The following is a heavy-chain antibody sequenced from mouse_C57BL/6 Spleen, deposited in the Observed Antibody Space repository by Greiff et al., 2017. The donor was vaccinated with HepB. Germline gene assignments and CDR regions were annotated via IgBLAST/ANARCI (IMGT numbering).Heavy chain of an antibody. J-gene: IGHJ4*01. V-gene: IGHV5-6*01. CDR2: ISSGGSYT. CDR3: ARQGAYYYAMDY. Sequence: EVMLVESGGDLVKPGGSLKLSCAASGFTFSSYGMSWVRQTPDKRLEWVATISSGGSYTYYPDSVKGRFTISRDNAKNTLYLQMSSLKSEDTAMYYCARQGAYYYAMDYWGQGTAVTVSS. CDR1: GFTFSSYG.